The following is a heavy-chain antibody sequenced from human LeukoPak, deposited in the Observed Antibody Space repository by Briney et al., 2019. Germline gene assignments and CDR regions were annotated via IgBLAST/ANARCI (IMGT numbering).Heavy chain of an antibody. CDR3: AKDKSSGWTFDY. CDR2: ISYDGSNK. CDR1: RFTFTTYA. J-gene: IGHJ4*02. D-gene: IGHD6-19*01. V-gene: IGHV3-30*04. Sequence: SGRSLRLSCAASRFTFTTYAIHWVRQAPGKGLGWGAVISYDGSNKYYADSVKGRFTISRDNSKNTLYLQMNSLRAEDTAVYYCAKDKSSGWTFDYWGQGTLVTVSS.